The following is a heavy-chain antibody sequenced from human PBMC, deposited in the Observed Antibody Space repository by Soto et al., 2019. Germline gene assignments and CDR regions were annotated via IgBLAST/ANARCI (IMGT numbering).Heavy chain of an antibody. CDR3: AKESCMARPLEY. CDR1: GFTYSSYA. J-gene: IGHJ4*02. D-gene: IGHD6-6*01. CDR2: ISGSGGST. Sequence: EGTLRRPYSASGFTYSSYALSWLRQATGKGWEWVSAISGSGGSTCYADPGKGRFTISRDNSKNTLYLQMNSLRAEDTAVHYCAKESCMARPLEYWRQVTMVTVSS. V-gene: IGHV3-23*01.